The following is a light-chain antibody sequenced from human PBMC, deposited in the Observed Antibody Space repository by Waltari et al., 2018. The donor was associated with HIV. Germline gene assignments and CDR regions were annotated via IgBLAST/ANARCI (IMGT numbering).Light chain of an antibody. CDR2: KDT. CDR1: SLSNQH. J-gene: IGLJ2*01. V-gene: IGLV3-25*03. Sequence: YELTQPPSVSVSPGQTARITCSGDSLSNQHGYWYQQKPGQAPVLVMYKDTKRPSGIPERFSGSTSGTTITLTITRVRPEDEADYYCQSTEDSGTYILFGGGTKLTVL. CDR3: QSTEDSGTYIL.